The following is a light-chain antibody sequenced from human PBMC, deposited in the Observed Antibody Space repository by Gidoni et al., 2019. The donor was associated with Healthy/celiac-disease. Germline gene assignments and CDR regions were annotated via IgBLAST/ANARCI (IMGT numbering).Light chain of an antibody. CDR3: QQYGSSPLT. CDR2: GAS. CDR1: QSVSSSY. J-gene: IGKJ4*01. Sequence: EIVLTQSPGTLSFPPGERATLSCRASQSVSSSYLAWYQQKPGQAPRLLIYGASSRATGIPDRFSGSGSGTDFTLTNSRLEPEDFAVYYCQQYGSSPLTFGGGTKVEIK. V-gene: IGKV3-20*01.